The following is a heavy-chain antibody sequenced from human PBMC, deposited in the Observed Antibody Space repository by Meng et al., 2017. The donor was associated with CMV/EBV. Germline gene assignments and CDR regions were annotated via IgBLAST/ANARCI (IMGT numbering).Heavy chain of an antibody. J-gene: IGHJ3*02. CDR1: GFTFSSYE. CDR2: IKSKTDGGTT. Sequence: GESLKISCAASGFTFSSYEMNWVRQAPGKGLEWVGRIKSKTDGGTTDYAAPVKGRFTISRDDSKNTLYLQMNSLKTEDTAVYYCTTDTGYCSSTSCYTGPHDAFDIWGQGTMVTVSS. V-gene: IGHV3-15*01. CDR3: TTDTGYCSSTSCYTGPHDAFDI. D-gene: IGHD2-2*02.